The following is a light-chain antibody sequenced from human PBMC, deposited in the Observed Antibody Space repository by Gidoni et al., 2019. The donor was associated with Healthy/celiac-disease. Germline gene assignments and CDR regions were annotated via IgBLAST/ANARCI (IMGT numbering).Light chain of an antibody. J-gene: IGKJ4*01. CDR3: QQYNNWPPEVT. V-gene: IGKV3-15*01. Sequence: EIVMQQSPATLSVSPGERATLSCRASQSVSSNLAWYQQKPGQAPRLLIYGASTRATGIPARFSGSGSGTEFTLTISSLQSEDFAVYYCQQYNNWPPEVTFXGXTKVEIK. CDR2: GAS. CDR1: QSVSSN.